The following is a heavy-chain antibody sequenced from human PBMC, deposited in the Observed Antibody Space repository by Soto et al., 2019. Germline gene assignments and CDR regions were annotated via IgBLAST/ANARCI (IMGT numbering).Heavy chain of an antibody. CDR3: ARGRIPGTPPPGY. J-gene: IGHJ4*02. Sequence: SETLSLTCAVYGGSFSAYYWSWIRQPPGKGLEWIGEINHSGSTNYNPSLKSRVTISVDTSKNQFSLKVSSVTAADTAVYYCARGRIPGTPPPGYWGQETLVTVSS. CDR2: INHSGST. CDR1: GGSFSAYY. V-gene: IGHV4-34*01. D-gene: IGHD1-7*01.